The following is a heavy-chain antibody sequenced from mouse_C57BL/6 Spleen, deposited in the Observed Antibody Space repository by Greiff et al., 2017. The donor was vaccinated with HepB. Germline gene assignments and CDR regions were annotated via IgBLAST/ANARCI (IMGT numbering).Heavy chain of an antibody. J-gene: IGHJ2*01. D-gene: IGHD3-2*02. CDR3: ARDSSGWGYFDY. CDR1: GYTFTDYY. CDR2: IYPGSGNT. Sequence: QVQLKQSGAELVRPGASVKLSCKASGYTFTDYYINWVKQRPGQGLEWIARIYPGSGNTYYNEKFKGKATLTAEKSSSTAYMQLSSLTSEDSAVYFCARDSSGWGYFDYWGQGTTLTVSS. V-gene: IGHV1-76*01.